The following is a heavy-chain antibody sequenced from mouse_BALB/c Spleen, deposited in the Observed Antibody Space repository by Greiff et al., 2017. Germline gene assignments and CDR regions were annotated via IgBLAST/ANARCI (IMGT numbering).Heavy chain of an antibody. CDR3: ARFDVYRFAY. CDR1: GYAFSSYW. V-gene: IGHV1-80*01. CDR2: IYPGDGDT. Sequence: QVQLQQSGAELVRPGSSVKLSCKASGYAFSSYWMHWVKQRPGQGLEWIGQIYPGDGDTKYSGKFKGKATLTADNSSSTVYMQLSSLTSEDSAVYFCARFDVYRFAYWGQGTLVTVSA. J-gene: IGHJ3*01. D-gene: IGHD2-3*01.